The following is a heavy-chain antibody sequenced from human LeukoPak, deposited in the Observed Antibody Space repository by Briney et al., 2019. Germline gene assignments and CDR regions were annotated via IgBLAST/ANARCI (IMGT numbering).Heavy chain of an antibody. CDR1: GDSVSSNSAA. Sequence: SQTLSLTCAISGDSVSSNSAAWNWIRQSPSRGLEWLGRTYYRSKWYNDYAVSVKSRITINPDTSKNQFSLQLNSVTPEDTAVYYCARDTSGAEWWLRGPDDDALRPAFDIWGQGTMVTVSS. CDR3: ARDTSGAEWWLRGPDDDALRPAFDI. V-gene: IGHV6-1*01. D-gene: IGHD5-12*01. CDR2: TYYRSKWYN. J-gene: IGHJ3*02.